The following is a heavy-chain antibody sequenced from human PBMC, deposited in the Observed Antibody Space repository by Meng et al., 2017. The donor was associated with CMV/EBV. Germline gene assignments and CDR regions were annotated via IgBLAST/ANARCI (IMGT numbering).Heavy chain of an antibody. V-gene: IGHV3-48*03. Sequence: GESLKISCAASGFTFSSYEMNWVRQAPGKGLEWISYISSSGDVEFYADSVKGRFTISRDNAKNSLYLQMNSLRAGDTAVYYCARGVRGLLGWFDPWGQGTLVTVSS. CDR3: ARGVRGLLGWFDP. CDR2: ISSSGDVE. D-gene: IGHD2-15*01. J-gene: IGHJ5*02. CDR1: GFTFSSYE.